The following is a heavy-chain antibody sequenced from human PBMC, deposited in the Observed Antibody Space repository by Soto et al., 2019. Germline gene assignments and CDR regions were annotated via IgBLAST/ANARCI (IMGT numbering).Heavy chain of an antibody. J-gene: IGHJ6*03. Sequence: GGSLRLSCAASGFTFSSYWMHWVRQAPGKGLVWVSRINSDGSSTSYADSVKGRFTISRDNAKNTLYLQMNSLRAEDTAVYYCARARNGPVGYCYYYYMDVWGKGTTVTVSS. V-gene: IGHV3-74*01. CDR3: ARARNGPVGYCYYYYMDV. D-gene: IGHD2-8*01. CDR2: INSDGSST. CDR1: GFTFSSYW.